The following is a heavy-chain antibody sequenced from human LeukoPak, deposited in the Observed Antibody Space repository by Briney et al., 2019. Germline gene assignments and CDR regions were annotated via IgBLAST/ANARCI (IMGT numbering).Heavy chain of an antibody. V-gene: IGHV1-2*02. D-gene: IGHD4-17*01. CDR3: ARELATVTTLVFDY. CDR2: INPNSGGT. J-gene: IGHJ4*02. CDR1: GYTFTGYY. Sequence: ASVKDSCKASGYTFTGYYMHWVRQAPGQGLEWMGWINPNSGGTNYAQKFQGRVTMTRDTSISTAYMELSRLRSDDTAVYYCARELATVTTLVFDYWGQGTLVTVSS.